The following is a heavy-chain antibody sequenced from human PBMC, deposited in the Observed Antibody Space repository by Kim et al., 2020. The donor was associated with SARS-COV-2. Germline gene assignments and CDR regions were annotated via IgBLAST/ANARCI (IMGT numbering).Heavy chain of an antibody. D-gene: IGHD2-2*01. CDR1: GYTFTSYA. Sequence: ASVKVSCKASGYTFTSYAMNWVRQAPGQGLEWMGWINTNTGNPTYAQGFTGRFVFSLDTSVSTAYLQISSLKAEDTAVYYCARDLHPAGGYGMDVWGQGTTVTVSS. V-gene: IGHV7-4-1*02. J-gene: IGHJ6*02. CDR3: ARDLHPAGGYGMDV. CDR2: INTNTGNP.